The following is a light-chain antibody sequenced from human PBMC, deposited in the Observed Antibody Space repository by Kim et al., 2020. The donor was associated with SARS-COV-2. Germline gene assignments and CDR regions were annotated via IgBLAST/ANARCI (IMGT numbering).Light chain of an antibody. CDR1: NIGSKN. Sequence: AVGQTARITCGGNNIGSKNVHWYQQKPGQAPVLVIYRDTNRPSGIPERFSGSNSGNTATLTISRAQAGDEADYYCQVWDSSTADVVFGGGTQLTVL. V-gene: IGLV3-9*01. CDR2: RDT. CDR3: QVWDSSTADVV. J-gene: IGLJ2*01.